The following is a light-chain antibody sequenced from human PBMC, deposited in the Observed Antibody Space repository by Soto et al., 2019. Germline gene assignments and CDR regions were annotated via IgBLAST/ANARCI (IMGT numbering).Light chain of an antibody. V-gene: IGKV3-15*01. J-gene: IGKJ4*01. CDR1: QSVNNN. CDR3: QQDNNWPLLT. Sequence: EIIVTQSPATLSVSPGERATLSCRASQSVNNNLAWYQQKPGQAPRLLIYGASTRATGIPARFGGSGYGTEFTLTISSLQSEDFAIYYCQQDNNWPLLTFGGGTKVEIK. CDR2: GAS.